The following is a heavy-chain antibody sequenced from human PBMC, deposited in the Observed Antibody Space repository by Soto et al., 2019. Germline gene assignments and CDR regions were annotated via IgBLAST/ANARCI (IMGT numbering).Heavy chain of an antibody. D-gene: IGHD3-3*01. CDR1: GFTFSSYA. CDR3: AKDLRITIFGVVIHYYGMDV. V-gene: IGHV3-23*01. Sequence: GGSLRLSCAASGFTFSSYAMSWVRQAPGKGLEWVSAISGSGGSTYYADSVKGRFTISRDNSKNTLYLQMNSLRAEDTAVYYCAKDLRITIFGVVIHYYGMDVWGQGTTVTVSS. J-gene: IGHJ6*02. CDR2: ISGSGGST.